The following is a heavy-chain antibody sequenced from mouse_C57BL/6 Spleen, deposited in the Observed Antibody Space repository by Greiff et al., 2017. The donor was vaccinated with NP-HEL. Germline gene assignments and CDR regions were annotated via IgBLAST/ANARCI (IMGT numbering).Heavy chain of an antibody. Sequence: VQLQQSGPELVKPGASVKISCKASGYAFSSSWMNWVKQRPGKGLEWIGRIYPGDGDTNYNGKFKGKATLTADKSSSTAYMQLSSLTSEDSAVYFCARDPYYYGSSYAMDYWGQGTSVTVSS. CDR1: GYAFSSSW. CDR2: IYPGDGDT. D-gene: IGHD1-1*01. CDR3: ARDPYYYGSSYAMDY. J-gene: IGHJ4*01. V-gene: IGHV1-82*01.